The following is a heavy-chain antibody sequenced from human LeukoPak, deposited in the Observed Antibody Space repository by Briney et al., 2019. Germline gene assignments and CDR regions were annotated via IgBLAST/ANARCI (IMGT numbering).Heavy chain of an antibody. CDR3: AGSLEYCYGSGSYYAFDI. V-gene: IGHV1-2*02. CDR1: GYTFTGYY. CDR2: INPNSGGT. D-gene: IGHD3-10*01. Sequence: GASVKVSCKASGYTFTGYYMHWVRQGPGQGLEWMGWINPNSGGTNYAQKCQGRVTMTRGTSISTAYMELGRLRSDDTAVYYCAGSLEYCYGSGSYYAFDIWGQGTMVTVSS. J-gene: IGHJ3*02.